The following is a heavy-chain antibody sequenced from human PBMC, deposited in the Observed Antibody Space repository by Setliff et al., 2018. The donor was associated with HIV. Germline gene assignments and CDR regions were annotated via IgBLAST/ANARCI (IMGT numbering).Heavy chain of an antibody. Sequence: PGGSLRLSCAASGFTFSSYWMSWVRQAPGKGLEWVANIKQDGSEKYYVDSVKGRFTISRDNAKNSLYLQMNSLRAEDTAVYYCARAGTMIVPSYFDYWGQGTLVTVSS. CDR2: IKQDGSEK. CDR1: GFTFSSYW. D-gene: IGHD3-22*01. V-gene: IGHV3-7*03. J-gene: IGHJ4*02. CDR3: ARAGTMIVPSYFDY.